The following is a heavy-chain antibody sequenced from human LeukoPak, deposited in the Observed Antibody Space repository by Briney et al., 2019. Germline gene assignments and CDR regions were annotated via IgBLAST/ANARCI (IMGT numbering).Heavy chain of an antibody. D-gene: IGHD6-19*01. CDR2: INHSGST. CDR1: GGSFSGYY. CDR3: ARGWLVHGYFDY. J-gene: IGHJ4*02. Sequence: SETLSLTCAVYGGSFSGYYWSWIRQPPGKGLEWIGEINHSGSTNYNPSLKSRVTISVDTSKNQFSLKLGSVTAADTAVYYCARGWLVHGYFDYWGQGTLVTVSS. V-gene: IGHV4-34*01.